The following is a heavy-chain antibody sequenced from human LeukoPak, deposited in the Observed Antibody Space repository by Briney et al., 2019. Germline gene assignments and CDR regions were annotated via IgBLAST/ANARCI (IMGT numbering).Heavy chain of an antibody. J-gene: IGHJ4*02. Sequence: GRSLRLSCAAPGFTFSSYAMHWVRQAPGKGLEWVAVISYDGSNKYYADSVKGRFTISRDNSKNTLYLQMNSLRAEDTAVYYCARGDYYDSSGYLDYWGQGTLVTVSS. CDR1: GFTFSSYA. V-gene: IGHV3-30*04. CDR3: ARGDYYDSSGYLDY. CDR2: ISYDGSNK. D-gene: IGHD3-22*01.